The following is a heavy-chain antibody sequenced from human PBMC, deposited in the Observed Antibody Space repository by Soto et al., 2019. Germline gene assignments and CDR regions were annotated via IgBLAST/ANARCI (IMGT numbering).Heavy chain of an antibody. CDR3: ARALVRTIFGVVIRYYYGMDV. D-gene: IGHD3-3*01. V-gene: IGHV4-34*01. CDR2: NNHSGST. J-gene: IGHJ6*02. CDR1: GGSFSGYY. Sequence: PSETLSLTCAVYGGSFSGYYWSWIRQPPGKELEWIGENNHSGSTIYNPSLKSRVTISVDTSKNQFSLKLSSVTAADTAVYYCARALVRTIFGVVIRYYYGMDVWGQGTTVAVSS.